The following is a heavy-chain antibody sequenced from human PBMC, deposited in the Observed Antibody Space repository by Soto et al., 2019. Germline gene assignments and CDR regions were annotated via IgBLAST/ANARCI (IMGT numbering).Heavy chain of an antibody. V-gene: IGHV3-23*01. CDR1: GFTFSRYA. D-gene: IGHD6-13*01. CDR3: AKDQGSSWYEIDY. Sequence: TGGSLRLSCAASGFTFSRYAMSWVRQIPGKGLECVSAIGGDGESTHYADSVKGRFTISRDNSKNTLYLQMNSLRAEDTAVYYCAKDQGSSWYEIDYWGQGTLVTVSS. CDR2: IGGDGEST. J-gene: IGHJ4*02.